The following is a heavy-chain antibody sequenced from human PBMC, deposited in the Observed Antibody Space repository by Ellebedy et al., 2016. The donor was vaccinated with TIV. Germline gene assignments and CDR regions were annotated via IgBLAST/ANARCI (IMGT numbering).Heavy chain of an antibody. J-gene: IGHJ4*02. V-gene: IGHV3-74*01. CDR2: LSGDGSGT. D-gene: IGHD1-1*01. Sequence: GESLKISCAASGFTFSNYWMSWVRQAPGKGLEWVSRLSGDGSGTGYADSVKGRFTISRDNAKNTLYLQMDSLRVDDTAVYFCASILAGGTRYFDYWGQGALVTVSS. CDR3: ASILAGGTRYFDY. CDR1: GFTFSNYW.